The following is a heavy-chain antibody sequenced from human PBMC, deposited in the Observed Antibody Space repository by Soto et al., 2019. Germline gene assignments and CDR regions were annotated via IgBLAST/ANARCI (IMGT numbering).Heavy chain of an antibody. D-gene: IGHD2-15*01. J-gene: IGHJ6*02. CDR3: TSAVAATRASGLDV. CDR2: SRNKANSYTT. CDR1: GFIFSDHY. V-gene: IGHV3-72*01. Sequence: EVQLVASGGGLVQPGGSLRLSCAASGFIFSDHYMDWVRQAPGKGLEWLGRSRNKANSYTTDYAASVKGRFTVSRDDSKNSLYLQMISLKTEDTAVYYCTSAVAATRASGLDVWGQGTTVTVSS.